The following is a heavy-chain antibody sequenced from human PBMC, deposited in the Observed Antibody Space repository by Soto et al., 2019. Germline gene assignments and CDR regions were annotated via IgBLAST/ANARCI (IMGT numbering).Heavy chain of an antibody. Sequence: GGSLRLSCAASGFTFSSYGMHWVRQAPGKGLEWVAVISYDGSNKYYADSVKGRFTISRDNSKNTLYLQMNSLRAEDTAVYYCAKDLESPPGYSSGWWGYYYYGMDVWGQGTTVTVSS. CDR3: AKDLESPPGYSSGWWGYYYYGMDV. V-gene: IGHV3-30*18. J-gene: IGHJ6*02. D-gene: IGHD6-19*01. CDR1: GFTFSSYG. CDR2: ISYDGSNK.